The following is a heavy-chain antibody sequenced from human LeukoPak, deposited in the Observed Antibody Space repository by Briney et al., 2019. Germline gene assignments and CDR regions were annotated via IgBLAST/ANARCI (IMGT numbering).Heavy chain of an antibody. V-gene: IGHV3-74*01. CDR1: GFTFSNCW. CDR2: IHSDVSYT. J-gene: IGHJ4*02. CDR3: ARGPSGYHNT. D-gene: IGHD5-12*01. Sequence: GGSLRLSCAASGFTFSNCWMHWVRQAPGKGLVWVSRIHSDVSYTNYADSVKGRFTISRDNAKNTLYLQMNSLRAEDTAVYYCARGPSGYHNTGGQGTLVTVSS.